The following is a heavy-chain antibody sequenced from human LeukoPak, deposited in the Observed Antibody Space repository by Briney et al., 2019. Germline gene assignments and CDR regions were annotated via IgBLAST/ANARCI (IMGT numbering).Heavy chain of an antibody. J-gene: IGHJ4*02. CDR2: IYSGGST. CDR1: GFTVSSNY. CDR3: ARVLHKRNYDSSTYYGY. D-gene: IGHD3-22*01. V-gene: IGHV3-53*01. Sequence: PGGSLRLSCAASGFTVSSNYMSWVRQAPGKGLEWVSIIYSGGSTFYADSVKGRFTISRDNSKNTLYLQMNSLRAEDTAVYYCARVLHKRNYDSSTYYGYWDQGTLVTVSS.